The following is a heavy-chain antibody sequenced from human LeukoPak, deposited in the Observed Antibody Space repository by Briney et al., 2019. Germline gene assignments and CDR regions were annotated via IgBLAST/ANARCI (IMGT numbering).Heavy chain of an antibody. J-gene: IGHJ4*02. D-gene: IGHD1-26*01. Sequence: GGSLRLSCAASGFTFSTYGMHWVRQAPGKGLEWVAFIQYDGSDKYYADPVKGRFTISRDNSKNTLYLQMNSLRPEDTAVYYCAKNRSGSYIDYWGQGTLVTVSS. CDR1: GFTFSTYG. CDR3: AKNRSGSYIDY. V-gene: IGHV3-30*02. CDR2: IQYDGSDK.